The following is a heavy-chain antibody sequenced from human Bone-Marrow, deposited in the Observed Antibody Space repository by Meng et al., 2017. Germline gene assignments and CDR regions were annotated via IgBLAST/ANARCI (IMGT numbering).Heavy chain of an antibody. D-gene: IGHD3-3*01. J-gene: IGHJ4*02. CDR1: GFTFDDYA. Sequence: SLKISCAASGFTFDDYAMHWVRQAPGKGLEWVSGISWNSGSIGYADSVKGRFTISRDNSKNSLYLQMNSLRAEDTALYYCARTISIFGSFGYWGQGTLVTVSS. CDR3: ARTISIFGSFGY. V-gene: IGHV3-9*01. CDR2: ISWNSGSI.